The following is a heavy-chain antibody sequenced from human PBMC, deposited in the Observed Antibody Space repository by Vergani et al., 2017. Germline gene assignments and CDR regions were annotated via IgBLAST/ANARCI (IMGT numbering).Heavy chain of an antibody. CDR2: ISSSSYI. CDR1: GFTFSSYS. V-gene: IGHV3-21*01. CDR3: ARGGPYYYDSSGYSDY. J-gene: IGHJ4*02. Sequence: EVQLVESGGGLVKPGGSLRLSCAASGFTFSSYSMNWVRQAPGKGLEWVSSISSSSYIYYADSVKGRFTISRDNAKNSLYLQMNSLRAEDTAVYYCARGGPYYYDSSGYSDYWGQGTLVTVSS. D-gene: IGHD3-22*01.